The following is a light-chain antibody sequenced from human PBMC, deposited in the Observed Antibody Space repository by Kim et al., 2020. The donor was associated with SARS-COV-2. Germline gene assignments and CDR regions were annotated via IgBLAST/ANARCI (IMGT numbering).Light chain of an antibody. J-gene: IGLJ1*01. CDR3: LLSYSGARAGFYV. V-gene: IGLV7-46*01. CDR1: TGAVTSGNY. Sequence: TLTRGSRTGAVTSGNYPYWFQQRPGQAPRTLVYGTSDKHSWTPARFSGSLLGGKAALTLSCAQPEDEAEYYCLLSYSGARAGFYVFGTGTKVTVL. CDR2: GTS.